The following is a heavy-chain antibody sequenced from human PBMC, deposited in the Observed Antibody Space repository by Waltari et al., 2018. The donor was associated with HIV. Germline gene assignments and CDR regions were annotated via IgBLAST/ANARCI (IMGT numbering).Heavy chain of an antibody. CDR1: GYTFSAYY. J-gene: IGHJ4*02. CDR2: INPKSGDT. CDR3: ARTSLRYPSLALDF. D-gene: IGHD3-9*01. V-gene: IGHV1-2*02. Sequence: QVQLVQSGAEVTKPGASLKLSCEGSGYTFSAYYVHWIRQAPGQGLEWMGWINPKSGDTQDPRTLQGRVTMTRDTSVDTAYMYLNSLTYADAAVYYCARTSLRYPSLALDFWGRGTLVTVSS.